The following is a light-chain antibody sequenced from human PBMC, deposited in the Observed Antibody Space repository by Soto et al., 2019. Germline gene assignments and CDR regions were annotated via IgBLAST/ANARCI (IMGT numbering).Light chain of an antibody. CDR3: AGWDDSLSGVV. CDR2: KNN. J-gene: IGLJ2*01. Sequence: QSVLTQPPSASGTPGQRVTISCSGSRSNIGSNYVYWYQQLPGTAPKLLIYKNNQRPSGVPDRFSGSKSGTSASLAISGLRSEDEAAYYCAGWDDSLSGVVFGGGTKLTVL. V-gene: IGLV1-47*01. CDR1: RSNIGSNY.